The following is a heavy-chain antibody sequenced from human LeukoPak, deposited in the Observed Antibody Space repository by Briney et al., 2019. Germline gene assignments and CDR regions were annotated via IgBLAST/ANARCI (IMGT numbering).Heavy chain of an antibody. Sequence: GESLKISCKGSGYSFTSYWIGWVRQMPGKGLEWMGIIYPGDSDTRYSPSFQGQVTISADKSISTAYLQWSSLKASDTAMYYCARHILTMIVDDAFDIWGQGTMVTVSS. J-gene: IGHJ3*02. CDR2: IYPGDSDT. CDR1: GYSFTSYW. D-gene: IGHD3-22*01. CDR3: ARHILTMIVDDAFDI. V-gene: IGHV5-51*01.